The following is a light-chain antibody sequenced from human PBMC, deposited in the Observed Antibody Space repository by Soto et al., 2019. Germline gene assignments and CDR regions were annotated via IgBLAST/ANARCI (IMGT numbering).Light chain of an antibody. J-gene: IGKJ3*01. CDR2: SAS. CDR3: QPSYNLKFT. V-gene: IGKV1-39*01. CDR1: QSISRY. Sequence: DSQMTQSPSSLSSSVGDRVTITCRASQSISRYLNWYHNKPVKAPKLLIYSASTLQSGVPSRFSGNESGTDFTLPISSLQPEETATYYCQPSYNLKFTFGPGTKVHIK.